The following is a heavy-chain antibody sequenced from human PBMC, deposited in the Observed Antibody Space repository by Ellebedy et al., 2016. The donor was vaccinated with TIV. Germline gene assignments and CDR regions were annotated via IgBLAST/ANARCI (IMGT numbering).Heavy chain of an antibody. J-gene: IGHJ4*02. V-gene: IGHV3-21*01. CDR3: VKSGESSYYFDY. Sequence: GGSLRLSXVASGFSFISYSMNWVRQAPGKGLEWVSSISSSSDYIYYADPVKGRFTISRDNAQNALFLQMNSLRAEDTAVFYCVKSGESSYYFDYWGQGILVTVSS. CDR2: ISSSSDYI. D-gene: IGHD3-10*01. CDR1: GFSFISYS.